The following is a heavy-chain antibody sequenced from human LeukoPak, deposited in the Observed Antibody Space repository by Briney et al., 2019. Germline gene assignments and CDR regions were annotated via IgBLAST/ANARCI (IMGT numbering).Heavy chain of an antibody. Sequence: GASVTVSCTASGGTFIIYAISWVRQAPGQGREWMGGIIPILGIANYAQKFQGRVTITADKSTSTAYMELSSLRSEDTAVYYCASEPSGYSYGCNWFDPWGQGTLVTVSS. V-gene: IGHV1-69*10. CDR3: ASEPSGYSYGCNWFDP. CDR1: GGTFIIYA. J-gene: IGHJ5*02. CDR2: IIPILGIA. D-gene: IGHD5-18*01.